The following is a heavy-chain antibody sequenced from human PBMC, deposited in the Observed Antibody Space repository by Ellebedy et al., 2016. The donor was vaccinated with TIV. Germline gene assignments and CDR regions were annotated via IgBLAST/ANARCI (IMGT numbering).Heavy chain of an antibody. CDR2: IYYSGST. CDR3: ARWFGELLYVRWFDP. V-gene: IGHV4-39*01. CDR1: GGSISSSSNY. J-gene: IGHJ5*02. Sequence: SETLFLTCTVSGGSISSSSNYWGWIRQPPGKGLEWIGSIYYSGSTYYNPSLKSRVTISVDTSKSQFSLKLTSVTAADTAIYNCARWFGELLYVRWFDPWGQGTLVTVSS. D-gene: IGHD3-10*01.